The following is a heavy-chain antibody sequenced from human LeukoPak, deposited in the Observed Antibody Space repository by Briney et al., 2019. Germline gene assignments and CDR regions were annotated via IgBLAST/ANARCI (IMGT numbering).Heavy chain of an antibody. CDR3: ASWYCSSTSCYDY. CDR2: IYHSGST. J-gene: IGHJ4*02. D-gene: IGHD2-2*01. CDR1: GGSISSYY. V-gene: IGHV4-59*01. Sequence: SETLSLTCTVSGGSISSYYWSWIRQPPGKGLEWIGYIYHSGSTNYNPSLKSRVTISVDTSKNQFSLKLSSVTAADTAVYYCASWYCSSTSCYDYWGQGTLVTVSS.